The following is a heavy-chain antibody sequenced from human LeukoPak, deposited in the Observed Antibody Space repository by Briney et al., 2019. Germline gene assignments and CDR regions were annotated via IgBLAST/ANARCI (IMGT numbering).Heavy chain of an antibody. CDR3: ARVNYDFWSGYYTGINR. J-gene: IGHJ4*02. Sequence: KASETLSLTCAVYGVSFSGYYWSWIRQPPGKGLEWIGEINHSGSTNYNPSLKSRVTISVDTSKNQFSLKLSSVTAADTAVYYCARVNYDFWSGYYTGINRWGQGTLVTVSS. CDR2: INHSGST. V-gene: IGHV4-34*01. D-gene: IGHD3-3*01. CDR1: GVSFSGYY.